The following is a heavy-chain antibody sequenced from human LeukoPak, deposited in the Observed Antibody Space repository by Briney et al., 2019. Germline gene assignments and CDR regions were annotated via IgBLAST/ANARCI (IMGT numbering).Heavy chain of an antibody. Sequence: PGGSLRLSCAASGFTFSSYSMNWVRQAPGKGLEWVSYISSSSSTIYYADSVKGRFTISRDNAKNSLYLQMNSLRDEDTAVYYCARDPSPVDYVWGSYRYSYYFDYWGRGTLVTVSS. J-gene: IGHJ4*02. CDR1: GFTFSSYS. V-gene: IGHV3-48*02. D-gene: IGHD3-16*02. CDR2: ISSSSSTI. CDR3: ARDPSPVDYVWGSYRYSYYFDY.